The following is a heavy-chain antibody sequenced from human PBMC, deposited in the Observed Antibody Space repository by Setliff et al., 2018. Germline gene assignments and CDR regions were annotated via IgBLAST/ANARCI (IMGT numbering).Heavy chain of an antibody. Sequence: SETLSLTCNVSGDSISGTYYWSWIRQPPGKGLEFIGYVYYSGTANYDPSLKSRVTMSVDTSKNQFSLKLSSVTAADTAVYYCARDRSTVIRGVTSFFYYYMDVWGGGTTVTVSS. D-gene: IGHD3-10*01. V-gene: IGHV4-59*01. CDR3: ARDRSTVIRGVTSFFYYYMDV. CDR2: VYYSGTA. CDR1: GDSISGTYY. J-gene: IGHJ6*03.